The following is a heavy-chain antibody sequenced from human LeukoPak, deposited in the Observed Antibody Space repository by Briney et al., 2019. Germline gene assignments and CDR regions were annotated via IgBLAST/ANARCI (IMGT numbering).Heavy chain of an antibody. Sequence: PGGSLRLSCAASGFTFSSYDMHWVRQATGKGLEWVSAIGTAGDTYYPGSVKGRLTISRDNSENTLYLQMNGLRAEDTAVYYCAKDRYSSSWYGFDPWGQGTLVTVSS. V-gene: IGHV3-13*01. CDR2: IGTAGDT. D-gene: IGHD6-13*01. J-gene: IGHJ5*02. CDR3: AKDRYSSSWYGFDP. CDR1: GFTFSSYD.